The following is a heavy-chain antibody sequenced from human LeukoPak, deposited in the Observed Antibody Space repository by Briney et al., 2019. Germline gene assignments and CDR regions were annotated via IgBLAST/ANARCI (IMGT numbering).Heavy chain of an antibody. CDR1: GYTFTSYG. J-gene: IGHJ5*02. Sequence: ASVKVSCKASGYTFTSYGISWVRQAPGQGLEWMGWISAYNGNTNYAQKLQDRVTMTTDTSTSTAYMELRSLRSDDTAVYYCARNNYDFWSGGNWFDPWGQGTLVTVSS. CDR3: ARNNYDFWSGGNWFDP. V-gene: IGHV1-18*01. D-gene: IGHD3-3*01. CDR2: ISAYNGNT.